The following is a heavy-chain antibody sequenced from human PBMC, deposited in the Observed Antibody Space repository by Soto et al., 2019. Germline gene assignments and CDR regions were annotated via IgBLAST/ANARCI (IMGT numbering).Heavy chain of an antibody. J-gene: IGHJ4*02. V-gene: IGHV4-39*01. CDR1: GGSISRSSYY. CDR3: ARHDYGGFGL. Sequence: QLQLQESGPGLVKPSETLSLTCTVSGGSISRSSYYLGWIRQPPGKGMEWIGSIYYSGSTYYNPSLKSRVTISVDTSKNQFSRKLSSVTAADTAVYYCARHDYGGFGLWGQGTLVTVSS. CDR2: IYYSGST. D-gene: IGHD4-17*01.